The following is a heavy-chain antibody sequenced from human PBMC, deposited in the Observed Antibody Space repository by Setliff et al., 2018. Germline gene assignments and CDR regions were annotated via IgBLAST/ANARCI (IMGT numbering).Heavy chain of an antibody. CDR2: INPNDGYT. J-gene: IGHJ4*02. CDR3: IVNMVQPVTGLDS. V-gene: IGHV1-46*01. Sequence: ASVKVSCKASGHSLTSNHFHWGRQAPGKGLEWMGTINPNDGYTIYAPAFQGRVAMTTDTSTGTAYMELSGLTSADTAIYYCIVNMVQPVTGLDSWGPGTLVTVSS. CDR1: GHSLTSNH. D-gene: IGHD2-15*01.